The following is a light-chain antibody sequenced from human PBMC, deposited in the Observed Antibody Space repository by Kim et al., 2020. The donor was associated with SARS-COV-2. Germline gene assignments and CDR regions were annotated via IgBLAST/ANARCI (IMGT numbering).Light chain of an antibody. Sequence: EIVMTQSPATLSVSPGERATLSCRASQSVSSNLAWYQRKPGQAPRLLIYGASTRATGIPARFSGSGSGTEFTLTISSLQSEDFAVYYCQQYNNWPPENTFGQGTKLEI. V-gene: IGKV3-15*01. CDR1: QSVSSN. CDR2: GAS. J-gene: IGKJ2*01. CDR3: QQYNNWPPENT.